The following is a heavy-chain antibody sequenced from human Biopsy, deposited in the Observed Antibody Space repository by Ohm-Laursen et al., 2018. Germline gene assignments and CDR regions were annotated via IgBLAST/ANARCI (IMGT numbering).Heavy chain of an antibody. CDR2: INHGGRT. V-gene: IGHV4-34*01. CDR3: VRGVDYYDPYHYYALDV. J-gene: IGHJ6*02. CDR1: GESFNGYY. D-gene: IGHD3-22*01. Sequence: GTLSLTWAVYGESFNGYYWSWIRQTPGKGLEWIGEINHGGRTNYNPSLKSRVTISVDTSKNQFSLKVRSVTAADTAVYYCVRGVDYYDPYHYYALDVWGQGTTVTVSS.